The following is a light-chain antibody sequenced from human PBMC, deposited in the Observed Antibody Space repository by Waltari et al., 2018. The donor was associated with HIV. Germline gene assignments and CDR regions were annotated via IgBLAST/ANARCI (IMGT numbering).Light chain of an antibody. Sequence: EIVLTQSPGTLSLSPGERATLSCRASQSVSVNYLAWYQQKPCQAPRLLIYGASTRATGISDRFSGSGSGTQFTLTISRLEPEDFAVYYCQQYGSSQVTFGQGTRLEIK. CDR2: GAS. J-gene: IGKJ5*01. CDR3: QQYGSSQVT. V-gene: IGKV3-20*01. CDR1: QSVSVNY.